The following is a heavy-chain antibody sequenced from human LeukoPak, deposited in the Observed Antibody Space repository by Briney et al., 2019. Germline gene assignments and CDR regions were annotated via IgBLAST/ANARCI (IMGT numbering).Heavy chain of an antibody. D-gene: IGHD2-2*01. CDR1: GYTFTSYG. V-gene: IGHV1-18*01. CDR2: ISAYNGNT. J-gene: IGHJ3*02. Sequence: GASVKVSCKASGYTFTSYGISWVRQAPGQGLEWVGWISAYNGNTNYAQKLQGRVTMTTDTSTSTAYLELGSLRSDDTAVYCCARSCRRDAFDIWGQGTMVTVSS. CDR3: ARSCRRDAFDI.